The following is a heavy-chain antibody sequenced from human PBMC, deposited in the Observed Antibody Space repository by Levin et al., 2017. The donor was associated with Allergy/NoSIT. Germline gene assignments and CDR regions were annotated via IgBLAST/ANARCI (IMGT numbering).Heavy chain of an antibody. CDR1: GGSVRSGSYC. CDR2: IYSSGST. J-gene: IGHJ4*02. D-gene: IGHD6-13*01. Sequence: SQTLSLTCAVSGGSVRSGSYCWSWIRQPPGKGLEWIGYIYSSGSTKYNPSLKSRVTISIESSNNRFSLKLRSVTAADTAVYYCARASRSGSSSWPYYFDYWGQGTLVTISS. CDR3: ARASRSGSSSWPYYFDY. V-gene: IGHV4-61*01.